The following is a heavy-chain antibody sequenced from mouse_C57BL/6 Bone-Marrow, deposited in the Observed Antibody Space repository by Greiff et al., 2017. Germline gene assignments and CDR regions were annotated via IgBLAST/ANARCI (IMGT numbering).Heavy chain of an antibody. CDR1: GFTFSSYA. CDR3: TRGYGSSLYAMDY. CDR2: ICSGGDYI. Sequence: EVHLVESGEGLVKPGGSLKLSCAASGFTFSSYAMSWVRQTPEKRLEWVAYICSGGDYIYYADTVKGRFTISRDNARNTLYLQMSSLKSEDTAMYYCTRGYGSSLYAMDYWGQGTSVTVSS. J-gene: IGHJ4*01. V-gene: IGHV5-9-1*02. D-gene: IGHD1-1*01.